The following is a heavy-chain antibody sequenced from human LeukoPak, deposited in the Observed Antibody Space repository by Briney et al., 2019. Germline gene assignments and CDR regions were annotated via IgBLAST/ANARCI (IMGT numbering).Heavy chain of an antibody. J-gene: IGHJ3*02. CDR1: GYSVTSYW. D-gene: IGHD4-23*01. Sequence: GESLKTSCKGSGYSVTSYWIAWVRQMPGKGLEWMGIIYPGDSDTRYSPSFQGQVTVSVDKSISTAYLQWSSLRASDTGMYYCARDRASGGNSLDAFDIWGLGTMVTVSS. V-gene: IGHV5-51*01. CDR2: IYPGDSDT. CDR3: ARDRASGGNSLDAFDI.